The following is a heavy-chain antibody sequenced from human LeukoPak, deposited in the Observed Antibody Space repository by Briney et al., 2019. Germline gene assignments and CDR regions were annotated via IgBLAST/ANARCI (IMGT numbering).Heavy chain of an antibody. V-gene: IGHV1-46*01. Sequence: ASVKVSCKASGYTFTSYYMHWVRQAPGQGLEWMGIINPSGGSTSYAQKFQGRVTMTRDTSTSTVYMELSSLRSEDTAVYYCARAAGIAAAGTGTYYFDYWGQGTLVTVSS. CDR3: ARAAGIAAAGTGTYYFDY. CDR1: GYTFTSYY. D-gene: IGHD6-13*01. CDR2: INPSGGST. J-gene: IGHJ4*02.